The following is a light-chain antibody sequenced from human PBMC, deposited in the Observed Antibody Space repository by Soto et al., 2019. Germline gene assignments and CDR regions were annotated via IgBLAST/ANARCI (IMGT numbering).Light chain of an antibody. CDR3: SSYTRRKTVL. V-gene: IGLV2-14*01. Sequence: QTVSVSGSPGQSITISCTGTSSDIGAFNYVSWFQQHPGKTPKLIILEVVNRPSGVSNRFSGSKSGNTASLTISGLQADDEADYYCSSYTRRKTVLFGGGTKLTVL. J-gene: IGLJ2*01. CDR1: SSDIGAFNY. CDR2: EVV.